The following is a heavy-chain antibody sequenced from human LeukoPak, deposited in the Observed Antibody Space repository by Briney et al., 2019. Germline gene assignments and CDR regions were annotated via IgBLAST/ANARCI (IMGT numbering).Heavy chain of an antibody. J-gene: IGHJ5*01. D-gene: IGHD3-3*01. CDR2: IYTSGST. V-gene: IGHV4-61*02. CDR3: ARSRESFGVVIPSWFDP. Sequence: SETLSLTCTVSGGSISSVSSFWSWIRQPAGKRLEWIGRIYTSGSTNYNPSLEGRITISLDTSKDQLSLKLTSLTAADTAVYYCARSRESFGVVIPSWFDPWGPGTLVTVSS. CDR1: GGSISSVSSF.